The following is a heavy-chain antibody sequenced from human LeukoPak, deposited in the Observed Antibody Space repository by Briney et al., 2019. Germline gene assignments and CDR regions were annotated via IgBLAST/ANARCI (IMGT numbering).Heavy chain of an antibody. CDR1: GDSVSSSNW. V-gene: IGHV4-4*02. CDR2: IHHSGST. J-gene: IGHJ4*02. Sequence: KSSETLSLTCAVSGDSVSSSNWWSWVRQPPGKGLEWIGEIHHSGSTNYNPSLKSRVTISLDGPKNQLSRKMTSVTAADTAVYYCARGLVDTGRSRFDYWGQGTLVTVSS. CDR3: ARGLVDTGRSRFDY. D-gene: IGHD5-12*01.